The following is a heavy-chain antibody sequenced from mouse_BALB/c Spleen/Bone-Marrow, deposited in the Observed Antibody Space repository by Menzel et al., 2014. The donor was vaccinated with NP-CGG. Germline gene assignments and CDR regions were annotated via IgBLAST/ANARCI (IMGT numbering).Heavy chain of an antibody. V-gene: IGHV2-9*02. CDR3: ARTGFDY. J-gene: IGHJ2*01. D-gene: IGHD4-1*01. Sequence: VHLVEPGPGLAAPSQSLSITCTVSGFSLTSYGVHWVRQPPGEGLEWLGVIWAGGSTNYNSALMSRLSISKDNSKSQVFLKMNSLQTDDTAMYYCARTGFDYWGQGTTLTVSS. CDR2: IWAGGST. CDR1: GFSLTSYG.